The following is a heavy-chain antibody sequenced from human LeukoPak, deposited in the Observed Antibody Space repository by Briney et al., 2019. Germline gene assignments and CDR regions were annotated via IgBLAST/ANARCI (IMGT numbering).Heavy chain of an antibody. D-gene: IGHD1-26*01. CDR1: GFTFSDYG. J-gene: IGHJ4*02. CDR2: ISYAGSQK. Sequence: PGGSLRLSCAASGFTFSDYGMHWVRQAPGKGLEWVAVISYAGSQKFYADSVKGRFTISRDNSKNTLYLQMNSLRAEDTAVYYCARDRVGATDYFDYWGQGTLVTVSS. CDR3: ARDRVGATDYFDY. V-gene: IGHV3-30*03.